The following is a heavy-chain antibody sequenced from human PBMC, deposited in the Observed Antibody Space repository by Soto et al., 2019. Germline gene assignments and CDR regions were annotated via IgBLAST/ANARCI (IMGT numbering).Heavy chain of an antibody. Sequence: PGGSLSLSCAASGFRFSGYGMHWVRQAPGKGLLWVSRMSTDGSITTYTDSVKGRFTISRDNARNTLFLPMNSLRVEDTAVYYCVREPRGYSLDFWGQGILVTVSS. CDR2: MSTDGSIT. D-gene: IGHD5-12*01. J-gene: IGHJ4*02. CDR1: GFRFSGYG. CDR3: VREPRGYSLDF. V-gene: IGHV3-74*01.